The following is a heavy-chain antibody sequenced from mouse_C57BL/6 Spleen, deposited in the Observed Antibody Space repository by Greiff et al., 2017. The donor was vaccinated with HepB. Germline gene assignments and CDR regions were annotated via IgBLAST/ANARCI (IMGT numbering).Heavy chain of an antibody. CDR3: ARRTPGGSFYGSYYYAMDY. CDR2: INPGSGGT. J-gene: IGHJ4*01. CDR1: GYAFTNYL. Sequence: QVQLQQSGAELVRPGTSVKVSCKASGYAFTNYLIEWVKQRPGQGLEWIGVINPGSGGTNYNEKFKGKATLTADKSSSTAYMQLSSLTSEDSAVYCCARRTPGGSFYGSYYYAMDYWGQGTSVTVSS. D-gene: IGHD1-1*02. V-gene: IGHV1-54*01.